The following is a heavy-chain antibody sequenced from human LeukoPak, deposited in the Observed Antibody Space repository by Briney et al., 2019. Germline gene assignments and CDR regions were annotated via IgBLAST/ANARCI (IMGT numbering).Heavy chain of an antibody. Sequence: EASVKVSCRASGYTFTSYGISWVRQAPGQGLEWMGWISAYNGNTNYAQKLQGRVTMTTDTSTSTAYMELRSLRSDDTAVYYCARVVEMATIPDYWGQGTLVTVSS. CDR2: ISAYNGNT. CDR1: GYTFTSYG. CDR3: ARVVEMATIPDY. V-gene: IGHV1-18*01. J-gene: IGHJ4*02. D-gene: IGHD5-24*01.